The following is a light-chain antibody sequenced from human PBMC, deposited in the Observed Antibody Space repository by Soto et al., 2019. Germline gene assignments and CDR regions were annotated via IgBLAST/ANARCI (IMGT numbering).Light chain of an antibody. CDR3: SSYTSSTTQV. CDR2: EVG. V-gene: IGLV2-14*01. Sequence: QSALPQPASVSGSPGQSITISCAGTSSDVGAYNYVSWYQQHPGKAPKLVIYEVGDRPSGVSNRFSGSKSGNTASLTISGLQAEDEADYYCSSYTSSTTQVFGGGTKLTVL. CDR1: SSDVGAYNY. J-gene: IGLJ3*02.